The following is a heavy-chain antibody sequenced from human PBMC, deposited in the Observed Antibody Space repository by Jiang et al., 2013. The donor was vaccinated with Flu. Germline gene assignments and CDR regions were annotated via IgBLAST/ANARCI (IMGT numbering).Heavy chain of an antibody. CDR3: GRSVLGHYSSPGEI. D-gene: IGHD5-18*01. CDR1: RGSLSDYY. Sequence: LLKPSETLSLTCTVYRGSLSDYYWSWIRQSPGMGLEWIGEMHHSGRTNYNPSLKSRVTMSIDTSKNQFSLNVTSVKVADTAVYYCGRSVLGHYSSPGEIWGLRHSGHRLF. J-gene: IGHJ3*02. V-gene: IGHV4-34*01. CDR2: MHHSGRT.